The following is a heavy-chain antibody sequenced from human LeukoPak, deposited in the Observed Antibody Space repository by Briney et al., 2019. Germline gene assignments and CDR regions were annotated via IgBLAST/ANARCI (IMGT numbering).Heavy chain of an antibody. D-gene: IGHD3-9*01. CDR3: ARGGGILTGRDAFDI. CDR1: GGSISSYY. CDR2: IYYSGST. V-gene: IGHV4-59*08. J-gene: IGHJ3*02. Sequence: PSETLSLTCTVSGGSISSYYWSWIRQPPGKGLEWIGYIYYSGSTNYNPSLKSRVTISVDTSKNQFSLRLSSVTAADTAVYYCARGGGILTGRDAFDIWGQGTMVTVSS.